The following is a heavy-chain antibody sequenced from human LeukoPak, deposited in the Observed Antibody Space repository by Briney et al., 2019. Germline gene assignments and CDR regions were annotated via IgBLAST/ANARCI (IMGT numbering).Heavy chain of an antibody. Sequence: GGSLRLSCAASGFTFSSYGMHWVRQAPGKGLEWVAVISYDGNNKYYADSVKGRFTISRDNSKNTLYLQMNSLRAEDTAVYFCAKGRVDYYDSSAAFDIWGQGTMVTVSS. J-gene: IGHJ3*02. CDR2: ISYDGNNK. D-gene: IGHD3-22*01. V-gene: IGHV3-30*18. CDR1: GFTFSSYG. CDR3: AKGRVDYYDSSAAFDI.